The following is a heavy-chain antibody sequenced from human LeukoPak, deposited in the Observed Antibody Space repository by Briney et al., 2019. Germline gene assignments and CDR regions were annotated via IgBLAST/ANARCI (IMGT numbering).Heavy chain of an antibody. J-gene: IGHJ6*03. Sequence: VASVKVSCKASGYTFTGYYMHWVRQAPGQGLEWMGWINPNSGGTNYAQKFQGRVTMTRDTSISTAYMELSRLRSDDTAVYYCARVVSETQDYYYYKDVWGKGTTVTVSS. CDR1: GYTFTGYY. D-gene: IGHD6-25*01. CDR2: INPNSGGT. V-gene: IGHV1-2*02. CDR3: ARVVSETQDYYYYKDV.